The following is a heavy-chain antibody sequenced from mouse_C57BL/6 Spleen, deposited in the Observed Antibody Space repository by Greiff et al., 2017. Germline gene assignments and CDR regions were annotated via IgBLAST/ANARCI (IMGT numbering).Heavy chain of an antibody. CDR1: GYTFTGYW. CDR3: ARRSYSNYVAWFAY. CDR2: ILPGSGST. Sequence: QVQLQQSGAELMKPGASVKLSCKATGYTFTGYWIEWVKQRPGHGLEWIGEILPGSGSTNYNEKFKGKATLTAATSSNTAYMQLSSLTTEDSAIYYGARRSYSNYVAWFAYWGQGTLVTVSA. D-gene: IGHD2-5*01. V-gene: IGHV1-9*01. J-gene: IGHJ3*01.